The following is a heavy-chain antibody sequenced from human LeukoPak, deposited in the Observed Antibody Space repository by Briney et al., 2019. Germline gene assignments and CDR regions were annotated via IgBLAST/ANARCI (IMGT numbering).Heavy chain of an antibody. J-gene: IGHJ4*02. CDR2: IYTGSTYI. D-gene: IGHD2-15*01. V-gene: IGHV3-21*01. CDR3: ARDWRSGGNCFGY. Sequence: PGGSLRLSCSASGFTFSSYGMNWVRQAPGKGLEWVSSIYTGSTYIYYAESVKGRFIISRDDAKNTLYLQMSSLRAEDTGVYYCARDWRSGGNCFGYWGQGTLVTVSS. CDR1: GFTFSSYG.